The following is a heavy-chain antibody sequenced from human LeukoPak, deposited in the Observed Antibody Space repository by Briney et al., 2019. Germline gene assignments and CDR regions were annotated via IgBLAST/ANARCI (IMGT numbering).Heavy chain of an antibody. V-gene: IGHV1-18*01. CDR3: ARVASTTCDCPDYFDY. CDR2: ISAYTGNT. J-gene: IGHJ4*02. Sequence: ASVKVPCKASGYTFTTFGITLVRQAPGQGLEWMGWISAYTGNTNYAPKFQGRVTMTTDTSTSTAHMELRSLTSDDTAVYYCARVASTTCDCPDYFDYWGQGTLVTVSS. CDR1: GYTFTTFG. D-gene: IGHD2-2*01.